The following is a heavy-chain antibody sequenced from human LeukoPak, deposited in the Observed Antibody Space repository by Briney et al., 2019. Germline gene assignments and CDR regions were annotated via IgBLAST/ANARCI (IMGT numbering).Heavy chain of an antibody. CDR2: IGNKVNTYET. Sequence: QSGGSLRLSCVASGFTFSGSGVHWVRQASGRGLEWVGRIGNKVNTYETTYAASVKGIFTISKDDSKRTAYLQVNSLNSEDTAEYYFSIYYYNSGKFDPWGKGTLVTVS. J-gene: IGHJ5*02. CDR3: SIYYYNSGKFDP. CDR1: GFTFSGSG. V-gene: IGHV3-73*01. D-gene: IGHD3-10*01.